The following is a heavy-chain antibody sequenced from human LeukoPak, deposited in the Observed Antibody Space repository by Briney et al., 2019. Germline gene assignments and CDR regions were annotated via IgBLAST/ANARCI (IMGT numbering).Heavy chain of an antibody. CDR3: ARATIVVVVAAPGY. Sequence: PGGSLRLSCAASGFTFSSYAMHWVRQAPGKGLEWVAVISYDGSNKYYADSVKGRFTFSRDNSKNTLYLQMNSLRAEDTAVYYCARATIVVVVAAPGYWGQGTLVTVSS. V-gene: IGHV3-30-3*01. CDR2: ISYDGSNK. CDR1: GFTFSSYA. D-gene: IGHD2-15*01. J-gene: IGHJ4*02.